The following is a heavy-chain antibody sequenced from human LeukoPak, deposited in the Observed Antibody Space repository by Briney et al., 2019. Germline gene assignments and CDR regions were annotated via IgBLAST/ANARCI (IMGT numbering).Heavy chain of an antibody. CDR1: GGSISSYY. CDR3: ARDRLQGSSSWYRVGAFDI. J-gene: IGHJ3*02. CDR2: IYYSGST. D-gene: IGHD6-13*01. V-gene: IGHV4-59*12. Sequence: SETLSLTCTVSGGSISSYYWSWIRQPPGKGLEWIGYIYYSGSTNYNPSLKSRVTISVDTSKNQFSLKLSSVTAANTAVYYCARDRLQGSSSWYRVGAFDIWGQGTMVTVSS.